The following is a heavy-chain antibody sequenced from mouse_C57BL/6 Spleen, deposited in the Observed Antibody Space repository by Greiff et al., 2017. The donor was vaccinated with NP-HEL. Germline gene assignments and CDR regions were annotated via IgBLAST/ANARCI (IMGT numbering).Heavy chain of an antibody. V-gene: IGHV1-82*01. Sequence: VQLQQSGPELVKPGASVKISCKASGYAFSSSWMNWVKQRPGKGLEWIGRIYPGDGDTNYNGKFKGKATLTADKSSSTAYMQLSSLTSEDSAVYFCARFGNYFDYWGQGTTLTVSS. J-gene: IGHJ2*01. CDR3: ARFGNYFDY. D-gene: IGHD1-1*02. CDR1: GYAFSSSW. CDR2: IYPGDGDT.